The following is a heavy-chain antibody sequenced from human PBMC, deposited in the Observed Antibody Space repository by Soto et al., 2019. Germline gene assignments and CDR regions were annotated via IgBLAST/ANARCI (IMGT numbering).Heavy chain of an antibody. Sequence: GGSLRLSCAASGFTVDDYAMHWVRQAQGKGLEWVSGISWNSETIDYADSVKGRFTISRDNAKSSLFLQMNSLRPDDTALYYCAKDMKWGGMTTIHYFDSWGQGTLVTVSS. D-gene: IGHD4-17*01. J-gene: IGHJ4*02. CDR3: AKDMKWGGMTTIHYFDS. CDR2: ISWNSETI. V-gene: IGHV3-9*01. CDR1: GFTVDDYA.